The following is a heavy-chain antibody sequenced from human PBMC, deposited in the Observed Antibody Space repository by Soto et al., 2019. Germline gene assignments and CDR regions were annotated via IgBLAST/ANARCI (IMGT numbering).Heavy chain of an antibody. CDR1: GYSFTTYW. V-gene: IGHV5-10-1*01. D-gene: IGHD3-10*01. J-gene: IGHJ4*02. CDR3: ARVSGSCFDF. CDR2: IDPSDSYT. Sequence: GESLKISCKGSGYSFTTYWISWVRQMSGKGLEWMGRIDPSDSYTKYSPSFQGHVTISADKSISTAYLQWSDLKATDTAIYYCARVSGSCFDFWGQRALVTVSS.